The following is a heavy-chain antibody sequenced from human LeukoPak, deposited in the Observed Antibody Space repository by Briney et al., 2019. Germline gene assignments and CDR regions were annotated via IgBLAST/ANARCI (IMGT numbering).Heavy chain of an antibody. J-gene: IGHJ4*02. CDR1: GFTFSSYA. CDR3: ARVGSGSYYAYFDY. Sequence: GGSLRLSCAASGFTFSSYAMHWVRQAPGKGLEWVAVISYDGSNEYYADSVKGRFTISRDNSKNTLYLQMNSLRAEDTAVYYCARVGSGSYYAYFDYWGQGTLVTVSS. D-gene: IGHD1-26*01. CDR2: ISYDGSNE. V-gene: IGHV3-30*04.